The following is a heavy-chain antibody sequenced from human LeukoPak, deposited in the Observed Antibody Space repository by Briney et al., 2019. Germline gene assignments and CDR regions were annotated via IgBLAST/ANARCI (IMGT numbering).Heavy chain of an antibody. Sequence: PGGSLRLSCVASGFTFNNYAMRWVRQAPGKGLEWVSAISGSGGSTYYADSVKGRFTISRDNSKNTLYLQMNSLRAEDTAVYYCAKDGRGYSYGPEYWGQGTLVTVSS. CDR1: GFTFNNYA. CDR3: AKDGRGYSYGPEY. CDR2: ISGSGGST. V-gene: IGHV3-23*01. D-gene: IGHD5-18*01. J-gene: IGHJ4*02.